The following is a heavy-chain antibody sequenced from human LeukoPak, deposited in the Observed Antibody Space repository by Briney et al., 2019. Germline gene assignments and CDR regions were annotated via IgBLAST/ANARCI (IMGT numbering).Heavy chain of an antibody. Sequence: ASVKVSCKASGYTFTSYGISWVRQAPGQGLEWMGWINPNSGGTNYAQKFQGRVTMTRDTSISTAYMELSRLRSDDTAVYYCARGHRITMIVVGTQGYFDYWGQGTLVTVSS. CDR2: INPNSGGT. J-gene: IGHJ4*02. D-gene: IGHD3-22*01. CDR3: ARGHRITMIVVGTQGYFDY. CDR1: GYTFTSYG. V-gene: IGHV1-2*02.